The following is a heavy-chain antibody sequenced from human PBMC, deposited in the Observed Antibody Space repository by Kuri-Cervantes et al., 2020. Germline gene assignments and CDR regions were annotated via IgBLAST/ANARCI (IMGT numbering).Heavy chain of an antibody. D-gene: IGHD3-22*01. V-gene: IGHV3-33*08. CDR2: IWYDGSNK. Sequence: GGSLRLSCAASGFTFSSYSMNWVRQAPGKGLEWVAVIWYDGSNKYYADSVKGRFTISRDNSKNTLYLQMNSLRAEDTAVYYCARSPADYYDSSGPMWGFDYWGQGTLVTVSS. CDR3: ARSPADYYDSSGPMWGFDY. J-gene: IGHJ4*02. CDR1: GFTFSSYS.